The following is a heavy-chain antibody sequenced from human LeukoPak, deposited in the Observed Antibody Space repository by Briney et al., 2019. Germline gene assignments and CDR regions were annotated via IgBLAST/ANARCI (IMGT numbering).Heavy chain of an antibody. CDR2: INHNSGGT. D-gene: IGHD3-16*02. J-gene: IGHJ5*02. CDR3: ARDNSVGDIAWWFDP. CDR1: GYTFTGNF. V-gene: IGHV1-2*02. Sequence: ASVKLPCKASGYTFTGNFMYWVRQAPGQGLEWMGCINHNSGGTNYAEKVQGRVTMTRDKSISTSYMELSRLRADDTAVYYCARDNSVGDIAWWFDPWGQGTLVTVSS.